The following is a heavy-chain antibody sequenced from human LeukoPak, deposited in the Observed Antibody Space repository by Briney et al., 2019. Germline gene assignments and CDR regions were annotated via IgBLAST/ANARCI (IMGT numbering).Heavy chain of an antibody. V-gene: IGHV4-38-2*01. D-gene: IGHD3-10*01. CDR3: ARGPTYYYGSGSYYLDY. CDR1: GYSISSGYY. CDR2: IYHSGST. Sequence: SETLSLTCAVSGYSISSGYYWGWIRQPPGKGLEWIGSIYHSGSTYYNPSFKSRVTISVDTSKNQFSLKLSSVTAADTAVYYCARGPTYYYGSGSYYLDYWGQGTLVTVSS. J-gene: IGHJ4*02.